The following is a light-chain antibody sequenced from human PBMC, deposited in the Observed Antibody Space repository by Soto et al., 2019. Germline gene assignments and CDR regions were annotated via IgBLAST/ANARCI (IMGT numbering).Light chain of an antibody. J-gene: IGKJ1*01. Sequence: EIVLTQFPGTLSLSPGERATLSCRASQSVSSSYLAWYQQKPGQAPRLLIYGASSRATGIPDRFSGSGSGTDFTLTISRLEPEDFAVYYCRQYGSSPPTFGQGTKV. CDR2: GAS. CDR3: RQYGSSPPT. V-gene: IGKV3-20*01. CDR1: QSVSSSY.